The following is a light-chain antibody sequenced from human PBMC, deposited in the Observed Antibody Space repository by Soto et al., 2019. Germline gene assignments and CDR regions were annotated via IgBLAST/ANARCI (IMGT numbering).Light chain of an antibody. CDR1: QSVGNN. V-gene: IGKV3-15*01. Sequence: EIMMTQSPATLSVSPGERATLSCRASQSVGNNSAWYQQKPGQTPRLVIYYASTRATDIPARFSGSGSGTEFTLTISSLQSEDXXLYXXXQYXDWPPITFGQGTRLEIK. CDR2: YAS. J-gene: IGKJ5*01. CDR3: XQYXDWPPIT.